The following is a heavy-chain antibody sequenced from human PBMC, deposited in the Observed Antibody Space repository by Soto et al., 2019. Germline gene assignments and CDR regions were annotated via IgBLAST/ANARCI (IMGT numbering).Heavy chain of an antibody. J-gene: IGHJ4*02. CDR2: ITSDTKTI. D-gene: IGHD6-19*01. CDR1: GFTFSVYS. Sequence: EVQLVESGGDLVQRGGSLRLSCVASGFTFSVYSMNWVRQAPGKGLEWFSYITSDTKTIKYADSVKGRFTISRDNAKNSAYLQMNSLRDEDTAVYYCARSVEGNFDYWGQGAVVTVSS. CDR3: ARSVEGNFDY. V-gene: IGHV3-48*02.